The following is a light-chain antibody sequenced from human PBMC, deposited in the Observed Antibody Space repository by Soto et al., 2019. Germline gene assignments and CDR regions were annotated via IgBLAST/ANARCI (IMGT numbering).Light chain of an antibody. CDR2: AAS. J-gene: IGKJ1*01. CDR3: QQGNTWPWT. V-gene: IGKV3-11*01. Sequence: EILLTQSPATLALSAGERATLSCRASQSVGGSLAWYQQKLGQAPRLLIYAASDRATGIPGRFSGSGSGTDFTLIISSLEPEDFAVYYCQQGNTWPWTFGQGTKVDIK. CDR1: QSVGGS.